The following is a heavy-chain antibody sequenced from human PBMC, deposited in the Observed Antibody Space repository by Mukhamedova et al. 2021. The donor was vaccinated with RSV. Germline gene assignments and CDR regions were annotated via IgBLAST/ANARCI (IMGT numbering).Heavy chain of an antibody. CDR3: ARGPGSYDKGGPGRLES. Sequence: KGLEWIGFIYYSGSTYYTPSLRSRVTFSVDTSKNQFSLKLSSVTGADTAVYFCARGPGSYDKGGPGRLESWGRGTLVTVSS. V-gene: IGHV4-31*02. D-gene: IGHD3-10*01. CDR2: IYYSGST. J-gene: IGHJ5*02.